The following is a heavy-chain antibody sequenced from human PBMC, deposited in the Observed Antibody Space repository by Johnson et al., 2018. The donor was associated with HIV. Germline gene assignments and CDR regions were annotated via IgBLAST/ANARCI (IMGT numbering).Heavy chain of an antibody. D-gene: IGHD2-15*01. V-gene: IGHV3-30*04. Sequence: QVQLVESGGGVVQPGRSRRLSCAASGFTFSSYAMHWVRQAPGKGLAWVAVISYDGSNKYYADSVKGRFTISRDNSKNTLYLQMNSLRAEDTAVYYCARDRSRQLLLTSDAFDIWGQGTMVTVSS. CDR3: ARDRSRQLLLTSDAFDI. CDR1: GFTFSSYA. CDR2: ISYDGSNK. J-gene: IGHJ3*02.